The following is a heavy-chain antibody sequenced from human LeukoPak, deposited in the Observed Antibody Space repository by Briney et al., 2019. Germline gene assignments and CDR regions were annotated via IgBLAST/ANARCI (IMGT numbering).Heavy chain of an antibody. V-gene: IGHV3-7*05. CDR1: GFTFSRYW. D-gene: IGHD3-22*01. Sequence: QPGGSLRLSCAASGFTFSRYWMSWVRQAPGKGLEWVANIKQDGSEKYYVDSVKGRFTISRDNAKNSLYLQMNSLRAEDTAVYYCARGKKDSSGYYYPVDYWGQGTLVTVSS. CDR2: IKQDGSEK. CDR3: ARGKKDSSGYYYPVDY. J-gene: IGHJ4*02.